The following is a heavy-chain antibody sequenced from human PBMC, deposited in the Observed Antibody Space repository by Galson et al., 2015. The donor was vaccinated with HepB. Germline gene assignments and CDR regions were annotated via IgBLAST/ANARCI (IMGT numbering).Heavy chain of an antibody. Sequence: SLRLSCAASGFTFSNCGMHWVRQAPGKGLEWVAIIWYDGTNKYYADSVKGRFTISGDNSKNTLYLGTNSLRAEDTASYYCARDRMRSPNEGFDWWGQGTMVTVSS. D-gene: IGHD5-24*01. V-gene: IGHV3-33*08. CDR2: IWYDGTNK. CDR1: GFTFSNCG. J-gene: IGHJ3*01. CDR3: ARDRMRSPNEGFDW.